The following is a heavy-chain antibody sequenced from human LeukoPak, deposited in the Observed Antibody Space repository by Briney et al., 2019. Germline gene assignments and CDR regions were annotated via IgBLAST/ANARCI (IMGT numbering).Heavy chain of an antibody. V-gene: IGHV5-51*01. J-gene: IGHJ4*02. D-gene: IGHD3-9*01. Sequence: GESLKISCTASGYSFTTYWIGWVRQMPGEGLEWMGIIYPGDSDTRYSPSFQGQVTLSADKSTNTAYLQWSSLKASDTAVYYCASGLRYFDLYYWGQGTLVTVSS. CDR3: ASGLRYFDLYY. CDR1: GYSFTTYW. CDR2: IYPGDSDT.